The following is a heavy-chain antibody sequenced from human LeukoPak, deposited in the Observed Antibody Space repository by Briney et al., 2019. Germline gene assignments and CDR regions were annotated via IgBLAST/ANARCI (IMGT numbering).Heavy chain of an antibody. J-gene: IGHJ3*02. V-gene: IGHV3-21*01. CDR3: ARSNNAFDI. CDR2: ISSSSNYI. CDR1: GFTFSSYT. Sequence: PGGSLRLSCAASGFTFSSYTMNRVRQAPGKGLEWVSSISSSSNYIYYADSVKGRFTISRDNAKNSLYLQVNSLRAEDTAVYYCARSNNAFDIWGQGTVVTVSS.